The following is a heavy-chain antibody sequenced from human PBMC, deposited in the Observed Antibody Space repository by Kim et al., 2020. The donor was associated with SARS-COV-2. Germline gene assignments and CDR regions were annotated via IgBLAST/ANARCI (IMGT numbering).Heavy chain of an antibody. CDR2: ISSSGSTI. V-gene: IGHV3-48*03. D-gene: IGHD3-9*01. Sequence: GGSLRLSCAASGFTFSSYEMNWVRQAPGKGLEWVSYISSSGSTIYYADSVKGRFTISRDNAKNSLYLQMNSLRAEDTAVYYCARGGRYFDNPMDVWGQGTTVTVSS. CDR3: ARGGRYFDNPMDV. CDR1: GFTFSSYE. J-gene: IGHJ6*02.